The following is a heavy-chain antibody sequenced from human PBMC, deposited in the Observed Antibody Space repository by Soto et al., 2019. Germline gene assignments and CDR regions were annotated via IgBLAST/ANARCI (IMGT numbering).Heavy chain of an antibody. D-gene: IGHD3-10*02. V-gene: IGHV1-46*01. CDR1: GNTFTSSD. Sequence: ASVKVSCEASGNTFTSSDMHWVRQAPGQGLEWMGIINPSGGSTSYAQKFQGRVTMTRDTSTSTVYMELSSLRSEDTAVYYCARDRPAMFFGVTPASYNCTDVWRHGTPVTV. CDR2: INPSGGST. CDR3: ARDRPAMFFGVTPASYNCTDV. J-gene: IGHJ6*03.